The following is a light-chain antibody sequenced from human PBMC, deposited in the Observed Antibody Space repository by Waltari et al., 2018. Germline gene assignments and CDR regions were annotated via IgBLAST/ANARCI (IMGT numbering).Light chain of an antibody. CDR2: ASS. CDR1: QNIGSY. J-gene: IGKJ1*01. Sequence: AIRMTQPPPSFSASKGDRVTVTCRANQNIGSYLAWYQQKPGKAPKLLIYASSTLQTGVPSRFSGSGSGADFTLTISCLQSEDCASYYCQQYYTYPRTFGQGTFVEV. CDR3: QQYYTYPRT. V-gene: IGKV1-8*01.